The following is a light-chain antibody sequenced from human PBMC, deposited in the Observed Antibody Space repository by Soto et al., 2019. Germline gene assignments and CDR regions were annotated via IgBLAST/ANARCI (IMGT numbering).Light chain of an antibody. Sequence: EIVLTQSPATLSLSPGERATLSCRASQSVSSYLAWYQQKSGQDPRLLIYDASNRATGIPARFSGSGSGTDFTLTISSLEPEDFAVYYCQQRSNWPLTFGGGTKVEL. CDR3: QQRSNWPLT. V-gene: IGKV3-11*01. CDR2: DAS. J-gene: IGKJ4*01. CDR1: QSVSSY.